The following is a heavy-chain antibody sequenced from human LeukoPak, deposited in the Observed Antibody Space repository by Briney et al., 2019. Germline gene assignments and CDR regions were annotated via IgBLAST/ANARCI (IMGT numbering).Heavy chain of an antibody. CDR3: ARGIRDSGDFDY. Sequence: ASVKVSCKASGYTFTSYDINWVRQATGQGLEWMGWMNPNSGNTGYAQKFQGRVTMTRNTSISTAYMELSSLRSEDTAVYYCARGIRDSGDFDYWDQGTLVTVSS. V-gene: IGHV1-8*01. CDR1: GYTFTSYD. D-gene: IGHD3-10*01. CDR2: MNPNSGNT. J-gene: IGHJ4*02.